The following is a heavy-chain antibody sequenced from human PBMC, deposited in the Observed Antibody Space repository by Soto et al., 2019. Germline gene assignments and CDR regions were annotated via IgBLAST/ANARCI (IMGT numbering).Heavy chain of an antibody. Sequence: QVQLVQSGAEVKKPGSSVKVSCKASGGTFSSYTISWVRQAPGQGLEWMGRIIPILGIANYAQKFQGRVTITADKSTSTADMELSSLRSEDTAVYYCARGAYYDILTGGGYYYYGMDVWGQGTTVTVSS. CDR2: IIPILGIA. D-gene: IGHD3-9*01. CDR1: GGTFSSYT. V-gene: IGHV1-69*02. J-gene: IGHJ6*02. CDR3: ARGAYYDILTGGGYYYYGMDV.